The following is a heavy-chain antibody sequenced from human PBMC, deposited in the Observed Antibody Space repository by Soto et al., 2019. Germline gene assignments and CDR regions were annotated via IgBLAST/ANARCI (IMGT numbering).Heavy chain of an antibody. CDR2: ISSNGGST. CDR1: GFTFSSYA. CDR3: VKDWSSGWYVYYYYGMDV. D-gene: IGHD6-19*01. J-gene: IGHJ6*02. V-gene: IGHV3-64D*06. Sequence: PGGSLRLSCSASGFTFSSYAMHWVRQAPGKGLEYVSAISSNGGSTYYADSVKGRFTISRGNSKNTLYLQVSSLRAEDTAVYYCVKDWSSGWYVYYYYGMDVWGQGTTVTVSS.